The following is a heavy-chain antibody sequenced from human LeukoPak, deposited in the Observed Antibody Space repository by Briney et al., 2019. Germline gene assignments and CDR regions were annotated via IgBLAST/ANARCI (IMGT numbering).Heavy chain of an antibody. V-gene: IGHV3-74*01. CDR3: AGEGSSGAFDY. CDR1: GFTFSSYW. J-gene: IGHJ4*02. Sequence: GGSLRLSCAASGFTFSSYWMHWVRQAPGKGLVWVSRINSDGSSTSYADSVKGRFTISRDNAKNTLYLQMNSLRAEDTAVCYCAGEGSSGAFDYWGQGTLVTVSS. CDR2: INSDGSST. D-gene: IGHD5-18*01.